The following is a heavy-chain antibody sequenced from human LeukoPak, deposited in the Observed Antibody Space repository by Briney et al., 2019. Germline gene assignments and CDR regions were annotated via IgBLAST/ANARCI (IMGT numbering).Heavy chain of an antibody. D-gene: IGHD3-3*01. CDR2: NSAYNGNT. Sequence: ASVKVSCKASGYTFTSYGISWVRQAPGQGLEWMGWNSAYNGNTNYAQKLQGRVTMTTDTSTSTAYMELRSLRSDDTAVYYCARGPYYDSWSGAGYWGQGTLVTVSS. V-gene: IGHV1-18*01. CDR3: ARGPYYDSWSGAGY. CDR1: GYTFTSYG. J-gene: IGHJ4*02.